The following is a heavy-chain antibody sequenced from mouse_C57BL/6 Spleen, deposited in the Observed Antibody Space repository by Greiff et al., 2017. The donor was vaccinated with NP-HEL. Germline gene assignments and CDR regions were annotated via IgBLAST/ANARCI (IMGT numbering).Heavy chain of an antibody. CDR2: IYPGDGDT. CDR3: AIYDYEGAMDY. D-gene: IGHD2-4*01. V-gene: IGHV1-80*01. Sequence: VQLQESGAELVKPGASVKISCKASGYAFSSYWMNWVKQRPGKGLEWIGQIYPGDGDTNYNGKFKGKATLTADKSSSTAYMQLSSLTSEDSAVYFCAIYDYEGAMDYWGQGSSVTVSS. J-gene: IGHJ4*01. CDR1: GYAFSSYW.